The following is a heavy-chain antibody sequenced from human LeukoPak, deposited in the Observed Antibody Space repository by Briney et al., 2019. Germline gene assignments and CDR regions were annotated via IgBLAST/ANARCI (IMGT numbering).Heavy chain of an antibody. Sequence: PSQTLYITSTVAAGSISSSSYYWGWIRQPPGKGLEWMGSIYYSGSTYCNPSLKSRVTISVDTSKNQFSLKLSSVTAADTAVYYCATHYYDSSGYWNAFDIWGQGTMVTVSS. CDR1: AGSISSSSYY. CDR3: ATHYYDSSGYWNAFDI. CDR2: IYYSGST. D-gene: IGHD3-22*01. V-gene: IGHV4-39*01. J-gene: IGHJ3*02.